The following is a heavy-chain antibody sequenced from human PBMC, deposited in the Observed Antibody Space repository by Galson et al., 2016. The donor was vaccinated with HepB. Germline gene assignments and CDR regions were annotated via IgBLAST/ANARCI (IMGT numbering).Heavy chain of an antibody. CDR2: TYLRSKWYN. V-gene: IGHV6-1*01. J-gene: IGHJ4*02. CDR1: GDSVSSTTVA. D-gene: IGHD2-15*01. CDR3: AREDDGGIERYDYFDY. Sequence: CAISGDSVSSTTVAWNWFRQSASRGLEWLGRTYLRSKWYNNSASFVQGRITINPDTSKNQFSLQLNSLTPEDTAVYYCAREDDGGIERYDYFDYWGQGTPVTVSS.